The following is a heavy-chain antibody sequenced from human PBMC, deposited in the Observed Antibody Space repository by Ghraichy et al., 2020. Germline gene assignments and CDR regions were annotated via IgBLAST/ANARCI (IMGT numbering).Heavy chain of an antibody. CDR3: ARVGSSGWRLDY. J-gene: IGHJ4*02. CDR2: INAGNGNT. CDR1: GYTFTSYA. D-gene: IGHD6-19*01. V-gene: IGHV1-3*01. Sequence: ASVKVSCKASGYTFTSYAMHWVRQAPGQRLEWMGWINAGNGNTKYSQKFQGRVTITRDTSARTAYMELSSLRSEDTAVYYCARVGSSGWRLDYWSQGTLVTVSS.